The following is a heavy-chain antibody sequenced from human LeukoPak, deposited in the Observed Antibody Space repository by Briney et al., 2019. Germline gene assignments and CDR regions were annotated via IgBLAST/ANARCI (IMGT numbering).Heavy chain of an antibody. J-gene: IGHJ1*01. V-gene: IGHV3-7*04. D-gene: IGHD3-10*01. CDR1: GFTFSTYW. Sequence: PGGSLRLSCAASGFTFSTYWMSWVRQAPGKGLEGVANIKKDGSEKYYVYSVKGRFTLSRDNAKNSQYLQMNSLRAEDTSVYYCARDLYYSQHWGQGTLVTVSS. CDR2: IKKDGSEK. CDR3: ARDLYYSQH.